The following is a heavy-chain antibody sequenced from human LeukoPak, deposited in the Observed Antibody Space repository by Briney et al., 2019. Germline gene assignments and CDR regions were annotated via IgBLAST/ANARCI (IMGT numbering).Heavy chain of an antibody. CDR3: AKMVRGVIGENY. D-gene: IGHD3-10*01. CDR2: ISSSGSTI. J-gene: IGHJ4*02. V-gene: IGHV3-48*03. Sequence: GGSLRLSCAASGFTFSSYEMNWVRQAPGKGLEWVSYISSSGSTIYYADSVKGRFTISRDNSKNTLYLQMNSLRAEDTAVYYCAKMVRGVIGENYWGQGTLVTVSS. CDR1: GFTFSSYE.